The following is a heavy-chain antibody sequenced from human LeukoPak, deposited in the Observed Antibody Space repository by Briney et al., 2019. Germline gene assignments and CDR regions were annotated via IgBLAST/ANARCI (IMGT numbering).Heavy chain of an antibody. CDR3: ARGRGIAAAGKPTGYFQH. CDR1: GGSISSYY. Sequence: KPSETLSLTCTVSGGSISSYYWSWIRQPPGKGLEWIGEINHSGSTNYNPSLKSRVTISVDTSKNQFSLKLSSVTAADTAVYYCARGRGIAAAGKPTGYFQHWGQGTLVTVSS. V-gene: IGHV4-34*01. J-gene: IGHJ1*01. CDR2: INHSGST. D-gene: IGHD6-13*01.